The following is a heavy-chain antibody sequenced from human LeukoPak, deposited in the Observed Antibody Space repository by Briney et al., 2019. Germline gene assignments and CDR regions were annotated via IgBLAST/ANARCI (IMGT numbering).Heavy chain of an antibody. J-gene: IGHJ4*02. D-gene: IGHD6-13*01. CDR3: AREAGSSWFAPLDY. CDR1: GFTFSHYG. V-gene: IGHV3-33*01. Sequence: GGSLRLSCATSGFTFSHYGMHWVRQAPGKGLEWVAVIWSDGTNRYYGDPVKGRFTISRDNAKNSLYLQMNSLRAEDTAVYYCAREAGSSWFAPLDYWGQGTLVPVSS. CDR2: IWSDGTNR.